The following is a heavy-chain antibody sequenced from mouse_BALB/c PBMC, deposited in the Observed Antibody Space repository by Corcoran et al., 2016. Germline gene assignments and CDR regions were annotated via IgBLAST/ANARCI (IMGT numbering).Heavy chain of an antibody. D-gene: IGHD2-14*01. CDR1: GYTFSSYW. J-gene: IGHJ3*01. Sequence: QVQLQQSEAELMKPGASVKISCKATGYTFSSYWIEWVKQRPGHGLECIGEILPGSGSTNYNEKFKGKATFTADTSSNTAYMQLSSLASEDSAVYYSARKEVRRAWLAYWGQGTLVTVSA. V-gene: IGHV1-9*01. CDR2: ILPGSGST. CDR3: ARKEVRRAWLAY.